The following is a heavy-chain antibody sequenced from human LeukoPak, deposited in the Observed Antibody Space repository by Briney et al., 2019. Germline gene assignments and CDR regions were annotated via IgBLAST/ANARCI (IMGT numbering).Heavy chain of an antibody. Sequence: PGGSLRLSCAASGFTFSDHYIDWVRQAPGKGLEWVSVIYSGGSTYYADSVKGRFTISRDNSKNTLYLQMNSLRAEDTAVYYCASYNPYYWGQGTLVTVSS. J-gene: IGHJ4*02. CDR3: ASYNPYY. V-gene: IGHV3-53*01. CDR1: GFTFSDHY. D-gene: IGHD1-1*01. CDR2: IYSGGST.